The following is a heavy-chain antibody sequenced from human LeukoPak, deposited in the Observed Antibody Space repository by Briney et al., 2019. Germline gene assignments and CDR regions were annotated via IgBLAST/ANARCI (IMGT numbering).Heavy chain of an antibody. CDR1: CGSISSGGDY. V-gene: IGHV4-31*03. CDR3: ASADVDMAFDI. Sequence: SQTLSLTCTVSCGSISSGGDYWSWIRQHPGKGLEWIGYIYYSGSTDYNPSPKSRFTMSVDTSQNKFSWKLSSVTAAVTAADYCASADVDMAFDIWGQATIVTVSS. D-gene: IGHD3-9*01. J-gene: IGHJ3*02. CDR2: IYYSGST.